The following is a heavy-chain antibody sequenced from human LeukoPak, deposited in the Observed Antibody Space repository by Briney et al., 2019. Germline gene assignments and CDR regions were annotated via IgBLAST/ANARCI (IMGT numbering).Heavy chain of an antibody. CDR3: AKGPITMVRGVTPDY. Sequence: GGSLRLSCAASGFTFSSYGMHWVRQAPGKGLEWVAFIRYDGSNKYYADSVKGRFTISRDNSKNTLYLQMNSLRAEDTAIYYCAKGPITMVRGVTPDYWGQGTLVTVSS. J-gene: IGHJ4*02. V-gene: IGHV3-30*02. CDR2: IRYDGSNK. D-gene: IGHD3-10*01. CDR1: GFTFSSYG.